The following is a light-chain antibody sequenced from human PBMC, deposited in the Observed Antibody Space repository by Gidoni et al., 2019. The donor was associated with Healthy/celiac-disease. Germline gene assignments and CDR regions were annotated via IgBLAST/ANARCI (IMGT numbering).Light chain of an antibody. CDR2: DAS. CDR3: QQYDNLPGLT. V-gene: IGKV1-33*01. CDR1: QDISNY. Sequence: DIQMTQSPSSLSASVGDRVTITCQARQDISNYLNWYQQKPGKAPKRLIYDASNLETGVPSRFSGSGSGTDFTFTIRSLQPEDIATYYCQQYDNLPGLTFGGGTKVEIK. J-gene: IGKJ4*01.